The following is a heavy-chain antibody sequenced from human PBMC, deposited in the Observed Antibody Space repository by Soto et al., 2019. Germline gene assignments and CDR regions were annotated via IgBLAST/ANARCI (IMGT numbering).Heavy chain of an antibody. V-gene: IGHV3-74*03. CDR3: ARVAYYYDSSGYLY. CDR2: LKSDGSWT. CDR1: GCTFSSCC. J-gene: IGHJ4*02. Sequence: GGSLRLPCAGSGCTFSSCCMHGVRQAPGKGLVWLSRLKSDGSWTMYADSVKGRLTISRDNAKNTLYLQMNSLRAEDTAVYYCARVAYYYDSSGYLYWCQGP. D-gene: IGHD3-22*01.